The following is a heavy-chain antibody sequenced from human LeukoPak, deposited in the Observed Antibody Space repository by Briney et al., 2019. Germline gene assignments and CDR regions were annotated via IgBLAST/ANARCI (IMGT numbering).Heavy chain of an antibody. D-gene: IGHD3-10*01. CDR2: INSDGSST. CDR3: ARCKCSYYYGSGGFDY. J-gene: IGHJ4*02. V-gene: IGHV3-74*01. CDR1: GFTFSSYW. Sequence: GGSLRLSCAASGFTFSSYWMHWVRQAPGKGLVWVSRINSDGSSTSYAGSVKGRFTISRDNAKNTLYLQMNSLRAEDTAVYYCARCKCSYYYGSGGFDYWGQGTLVTVSS.